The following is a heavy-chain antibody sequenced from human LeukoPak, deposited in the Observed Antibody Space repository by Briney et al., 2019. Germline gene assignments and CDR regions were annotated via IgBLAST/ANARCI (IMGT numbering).Heavy chain of an antibody. CDR2: ISWDGDNI. Sequence: GGSLRLSCAASGFTFDDYAMHWVRQAPGKGLEWVSVISWDGDNINYADSVKGRFTISRDNSKNSLFLQMSSLRAEDTALYYCARDIVRKSYADGSGWGYFQHWGQGTLVTVSS. CDR3: ARDIVRKSYADGSGWGYFQH. CDR1: GFTFDDYA. D-gene: IGHD3-16*01. V-gene: IGHV3-43D*03. J-gene: IGHJ1*01.